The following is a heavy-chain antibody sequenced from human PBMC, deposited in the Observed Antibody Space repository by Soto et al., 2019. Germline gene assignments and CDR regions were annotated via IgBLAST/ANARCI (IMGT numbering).Heavy chain of an antibody. J-gene: IGHJ5*02. D-gene: IGHD6-19*01. V-gene: IGHV1-69*13. CDR2: IIPIFGTA. Sequence: GASVKVSCKASGGTLSSYAISWVRQAPGQGLEWMGGIIPIFGTANYAQKFQGRVTITADESTSTAYMELSSLRSEDTAVYYCVRDGSGNLYLNWFDPWGQGTLVTVSS. CDR3: VRDGSGNLYLNWFDP. CDR1: GGTLSSYA.